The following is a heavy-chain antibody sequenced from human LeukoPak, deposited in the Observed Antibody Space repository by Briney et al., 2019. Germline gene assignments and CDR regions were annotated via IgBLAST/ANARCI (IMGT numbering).Heavy chain of an antibody. V-gene: IGHV3-30*18. CDR3: GKDLVVVL. Sequence: GRSLRLSCAASGFTFSSYGMHWVRQAPGKGLEWVAVISYDGSNKYYADSVKGRFTISRDNSKNTLYLQMNSLRAEDTAVYYCGKDLVVVLWGQGTLVTVSS. J-gene: IGHJ4*02. D-gene: IGHD3-22*01. CDR1: GFTFSSYG. CDR2: ISYDGSNK.